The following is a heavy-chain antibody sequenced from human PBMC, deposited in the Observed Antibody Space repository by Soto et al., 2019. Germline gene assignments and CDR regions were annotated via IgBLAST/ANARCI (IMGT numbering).Heavy chain of an antibody. CDR1: GFTFSSYA. Sequence: LRLSCAASGFTFSSYAMSWVRQAPGKGLEWVSAISGSGGSTYYADSVKGRFTISRDNSKNALYLQMNSMRAEDTAVYYCAKDLQGTYFQHWGQGTLVTVSS. CDR3: AKDLQGTYFQH. V-gene: IGHV3-23*01. J-gene: IGHJ1*01. CDR2: ISGSGGST.